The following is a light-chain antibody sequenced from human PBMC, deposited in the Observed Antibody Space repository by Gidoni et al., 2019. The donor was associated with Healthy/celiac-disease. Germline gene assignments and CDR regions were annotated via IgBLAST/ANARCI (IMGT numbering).Light chain of an antibody. V-gene: IGLV3-19*01. J-gene: IGLJ1*01. CDR3: NSRDSSGNLYV. CDR1: SLRSYY. Sequence: SSELTQDTAVSVALGQTVRITCQGDSLRSYYASWYQQKPGQAPVLVIYGKNTRPSGIPDRFSGSSSGNTASLTITGAQAEDEADYYCNSRDSSGNLYVFGTGTKVTVL. CDR2: GKN.